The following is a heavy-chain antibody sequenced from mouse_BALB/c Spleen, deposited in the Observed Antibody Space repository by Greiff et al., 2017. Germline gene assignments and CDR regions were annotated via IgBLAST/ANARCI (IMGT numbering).Heavy chain of an antibody. D-gene: IGHD4-1*01. Sequence: EVQRVESGAELVKPGASVKLSCTASGFNIKDTYMHWVKQRPEQGLEWIGRIDPANGNTKYDPKFQGKATITADTSSNTAYLQLSSLTSEDTAVYYCARSLGYFDYWGQGTTLTVSS. V-gene: IGHV14-3*02. CDR1: GFNIKDTY. CDR2: IDPANGNT. J-gene: IGHJ2*01. CDR3: ARSLGYFDY.